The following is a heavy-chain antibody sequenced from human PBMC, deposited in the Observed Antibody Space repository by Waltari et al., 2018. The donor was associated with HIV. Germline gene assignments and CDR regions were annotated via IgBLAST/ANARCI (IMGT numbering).Heavy chain of an antibody. CDR3: ARDRRHYYDSSGYPPYFDY. Sequence: QVQLQESGPGLVKPSETLSLTCTVSGYSISSGYSWGWIRPPPGKGLEWIGSIYHSGSTYYNPSLKSRVTISVDTSKNQFSLKLSSVTAADTAVYYCARDRRHYYDSSGYPPYFDYWGQGTLVTVSS. D-gene: IGHD3-22*01. CDR1: GYSISSGYS. CDR2: IYHSGST. V-gene: IGHV4-38-2*02. J-gene: IGHJ4*02.